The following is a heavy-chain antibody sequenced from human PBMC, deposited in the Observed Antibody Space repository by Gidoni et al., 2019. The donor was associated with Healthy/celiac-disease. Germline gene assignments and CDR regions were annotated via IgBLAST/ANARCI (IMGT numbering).Heavy chain of an antibody. CDR1: GGSISSGGYY. CDR3: VAYCGGDSKINHDAFDI. CDR2: IYYSVST. J-gene: IGHJ3*02. V-gene: IGHV4-31*03. Sequence: PGLVKPSQTLSLTCTVAGGSISSGGYYWSWIRQHPGKGLEWIGYIYYSVSTYYNPSLKSRVTISVDTSKNQFSLKLSSVTAADTAVYYCVAYCGGDSKINHDAFDIWGQGTMVTVSS. D-gene: IGHD2-21*02.